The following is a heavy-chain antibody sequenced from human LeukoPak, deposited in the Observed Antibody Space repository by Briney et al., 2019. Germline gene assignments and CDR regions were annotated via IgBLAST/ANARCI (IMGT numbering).Heavy chain of an antibody. J-gene: IGHJ4*02. D-gene: IGHD3-10*01. Sequence: GASVKVSCKASGYTFTGSGWYLYWLRQAPGQGLECVGWIHPNNGATLYAQKFQGRVAMTTDTSIGTAYMELSRLRPDDTAMYYCARDGPAQMVDFDYWGQGTLVTVSS. CDR1: GYTFTGSGWY. V-gene: IGHV1-2*02. CDR2: IHPNNGAT. CDR3: ARDGPAQMVDFDY.